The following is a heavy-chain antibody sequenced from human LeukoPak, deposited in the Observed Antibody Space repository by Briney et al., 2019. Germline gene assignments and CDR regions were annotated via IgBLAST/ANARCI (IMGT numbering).Heavy chain of an antibody. CDR1: GGPFRAFY. CDR3: ARGSGNYYYYGMDV. Sequence: SETLSLTCDVSGGPFRAFYWSWIRQPPGKGLEWIGEINHSGGTNYSPSLKSRVTISVDTSKNQFSLKVKSVTAADTAVYYCARGSGNYYYYGMDVWGQGTTVTVSS. D-gene: IGHD3-10*01. V-gene: IGHV4-34*01. J-gene: IGHJ6*02. CDR2: INHSGGT.